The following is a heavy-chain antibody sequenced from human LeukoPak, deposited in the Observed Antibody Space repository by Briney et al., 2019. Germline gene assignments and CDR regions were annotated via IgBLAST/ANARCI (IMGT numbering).Heavy chain of an antibody. CDR2: INPSGGST. Sequence: ASVKVSCKASGYTFTSYGISWVRQAPGQGLEWMGIINPSGGSTSYAQKFQGRVTMTRDMSTSTVYMELSSLRSEDTAVYYCARSGSGSYSCGYWGQGTLVTVSS. CDR1: GYTFTSYG. J-gene: IGHJ4*02. D-gene: IGHD1-26*01. V-gene: IGHV1-46*01. CDR3: ARSGSGSYSCGY.